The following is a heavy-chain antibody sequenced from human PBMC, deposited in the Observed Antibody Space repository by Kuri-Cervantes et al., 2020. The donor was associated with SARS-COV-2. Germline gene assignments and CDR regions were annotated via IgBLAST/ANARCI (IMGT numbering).Heavy chain of an antibody. CDR3: ARLPSYYYYGMDV. CDR1: GGSISSYY. CDR2: IYYNGN. J-gene: IGHJ6*02. Sequence: SETLSLTCTVSGGSISSYYWTWVRQPPGKGLEFIGYIYYNGNGYNPSLESRVTISVDTSKNQFSLKLSSVTAADTAVYYCARLPSYYYYGMDVWGQGTTVTVSS. V-gene: IGHV4-59*08.